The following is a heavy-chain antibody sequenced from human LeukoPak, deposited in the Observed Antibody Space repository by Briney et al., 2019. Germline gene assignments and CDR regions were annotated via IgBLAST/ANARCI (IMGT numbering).Heavy chain of an antibody. J-gene: IGHJ4*02. D-gene: IGHD5-24*01. CDR2: IIPILGIA. V-gene: IGHV1-69*04. CDR1: GGTFSSYA. CDR3: AAMATITY. Sequence: SVKVSCKASGGTFSSYAISWVRQAPEQGLEWMGRIIPILGIANYAQKFQGRVTITADKSTSTAYMELSSLRSEDTAVYYCAAMATITYWGQGTLVTVSS.